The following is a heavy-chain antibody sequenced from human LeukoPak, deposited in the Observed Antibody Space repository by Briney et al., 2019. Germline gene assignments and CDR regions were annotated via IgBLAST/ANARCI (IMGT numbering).Heavy chain of an antibody. V-gene: IGHV4-31*03. Sequence: SETLSLTCTVSGGSISSGVYYWGWIRQHPGKGLEWIGYIYYSGSTYYNPSLKSRVTISVDTSKNQFSLKLSSVTAADTAVYYCARVRTMVRGVPFDYWGQGTLVTVSS. D-gene: IGHD3-10*01. CDR3: ARVRTMVRGVPFDY. J-gene: IGHJ4*02. CDR1: GGSISSGVYY. CDR2: IYYSGST.